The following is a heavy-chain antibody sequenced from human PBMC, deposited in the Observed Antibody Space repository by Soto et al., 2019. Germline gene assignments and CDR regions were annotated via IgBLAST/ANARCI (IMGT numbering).Heavy chain of an antibody. Sequence: GESLRLSCAASGFTFSNAWMSWVRQAPGKGLEWVGRIKSKTDGVTTDYAAPVKGRFIISRDDSKNMLYLQMNSLKTEDTAVYYCVTLKYGMDVWGQGTSLTVSS. J-gene: IGHJ6*02. CDR1: GFTFSNAW. V-gene: IGHV3-15*01. D-gene: IGHD6-6*01. CDR3: VTLKYGMDV. CDR2: IKSKTDGVTT.